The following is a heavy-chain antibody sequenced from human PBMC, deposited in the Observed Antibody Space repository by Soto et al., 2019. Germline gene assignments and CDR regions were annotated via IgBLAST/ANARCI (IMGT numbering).Heavy chain of an antibody. CDR3: AKPKCVAIPLDS. V-gene: IGHV3-30*18. CDR1: GFAFSRDG. D-gene: IGHD2-21*01. Sequence: QVQLVESGGGVVQPGKSLRLSCAAAGFAFSRDGMHWVRQAPGKGLEWVAVISFDGSDKYYADSVKGRFAISRDNSKDTVDLQMNSTRPEDTAVYYCAKPKCVAIPLDSCGQGAQVTIYS. CDR2: ISFDGSDK. J-gene: IGHJ4*02.